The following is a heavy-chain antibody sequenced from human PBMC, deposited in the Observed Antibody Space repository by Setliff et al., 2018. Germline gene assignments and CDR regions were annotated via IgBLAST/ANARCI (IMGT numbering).Heavy chain of an antibody. CDR2: ISAYSDDT. D-gene: IGHD3-22*01. V-gene: IGHV1-18*01. J-gene: IGHJ4*02. CDR1: GHTFITFG. Sequence: EASVKVSCKASGHTFITFGISWVRQAPGQGLEWMGWISAYSDDTKYAEKFQGRVTMTMDTSMGTAYMELRSLRSDDTAVYICAYDSSGYYPGYWGQGTLVTVSS. CDR3: AYDSSGYYPGY.